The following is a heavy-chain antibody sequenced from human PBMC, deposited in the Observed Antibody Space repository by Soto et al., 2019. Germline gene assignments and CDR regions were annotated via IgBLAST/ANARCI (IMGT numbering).Heavy chain of an antibody. CDR2: IWYDGSNK. J-gene: IGHJ4*02. D-gene: IGHD5-12*01. V-gene: IGHV3-33*01. CDR1: GFTFSSYG. Sequence: QVQLVESGGGVVQPGRSLRLSCAASGFTFSSYGMHWVRQAPGKGLEWVAVIWYDGSNKYYADSVKGRFTISRDNSKNTLYLQTNSLRAEDTAVYYCARDGWLQRPLDYWGQGTLVTVSS. CDR3: ARDGWLQRPLDY.